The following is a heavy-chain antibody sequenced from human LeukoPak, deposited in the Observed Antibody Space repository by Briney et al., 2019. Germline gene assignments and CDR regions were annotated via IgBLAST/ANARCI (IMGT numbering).Heavy chain of an antibody. V-gene: IGHV1-69*10. J-gene: IGHJ4*02. CDR2: IIPIFGIA. Sequence: SVKVSCKASGGTFSSYAISWVRQAPGQGLEWMGGIIPIFGIANYAQKFQGRVTITADKSTSTAYMELSSLRSEDTAVYYCASEGYSYGYGDYWGQGTLVTVSS. CDR3: ASEGYSYGYGDY. D-gene: IGHD5-18*01. CDR1: GGTFSSYA.